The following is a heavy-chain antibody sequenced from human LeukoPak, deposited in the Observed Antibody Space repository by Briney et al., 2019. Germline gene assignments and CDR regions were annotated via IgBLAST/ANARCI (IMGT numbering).Heavy chain of an antibody. J-gene: IGHJ3*02. CDR3: ARGDVVIEPPRFCGFDI. V-gene: IGHV3-66*01. Sequence: GGSLRLSCVSSGTIVSTNYMHWVRQAPGKGLESVSILYMNDNTYYADSVKGRFTISRDNANNSLYLQMNSLRVEDTALYYCARGDVVIEPPRFCGFDIWGHGTMVTVSS. D-gene: IGHD1-14*01. CDR2: LYMNDNT. CDR1: GTIVSTNY.